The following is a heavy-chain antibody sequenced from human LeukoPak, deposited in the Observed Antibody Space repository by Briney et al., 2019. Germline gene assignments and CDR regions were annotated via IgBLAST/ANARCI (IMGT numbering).Heavy chain of an antibody. CDR1: GGSFDGYY. J-gene: IGHJ4*02. CDR3: ATTTIRLGY. Sequence: PSETLSLTCAVFGGSFDGYYWSWIRQPPGKGLEWIGSISNSGSTYYNPSLKSRVTISVDTSNNQFSLKLSSVTAADTAVYYCATTTIRLGYWGQGTLVTVSS. D-gene: IGHD1-26*01. V-gene: IGHV4-34*01. CDR2: ISNSGST.